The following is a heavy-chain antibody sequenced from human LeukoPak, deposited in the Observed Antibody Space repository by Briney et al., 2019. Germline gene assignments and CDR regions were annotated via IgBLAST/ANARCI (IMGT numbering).Heavy chain of an antibody. V-gene: IGHV3-23*01. CDR2: IVGGAGGT. D-gene: IGHD3-10*02. Sequence: GGTLRLSCAASGFTFSSHGMSWVRQAPGKGLEWVSGIVGGAGGTYYADSVKGRFTISRDNSRNTLYLQMNSLRAEDTAVYYCAHGTMYQLDSWGQGTLVTVSS. J-gene: IGHJ4*02. CDR1: GFTFSSHG. CDR3: AHGTMYQLDS.